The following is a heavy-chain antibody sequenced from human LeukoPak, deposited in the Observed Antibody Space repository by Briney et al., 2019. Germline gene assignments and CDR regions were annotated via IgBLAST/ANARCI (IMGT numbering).Heavy chain of an antibody. CDR3: ARIGLAATQYYSYGMDV. Sequence: ASVKVSCKASGYTFTSYDINWVRQATGQGLEWMGWMNPNSGNTGYAQKFQGRVTMTRNTSISTAYMELSSLRSEDTAVYYCARIGLAATQYYSYGMDVGGKGTTVTVSS. CDR1: GYTFTSYD. D-gene: IGHD2-15*01. V-gene: IGHV1-8*01. J-gene: IGHJ6*04. CDR2: MNPNSGNT.